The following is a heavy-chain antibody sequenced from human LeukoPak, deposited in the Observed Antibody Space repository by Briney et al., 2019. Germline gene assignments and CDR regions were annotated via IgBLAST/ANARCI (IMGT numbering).Heavy chain of an antibody. D-gene: IGHD2-8*01. CDR3: AREDGQGSDDAFDI. Sequence: SETLSLTCTVSGGSIGSYYWSWIRQPPGKGLEWIGYIYYSGSTNYNPSLKSRVTISVDTSKNQFSLKLSSVTAADTAVYYCAREDGQGSDDAFDIWGQGTMVTVSS. CDR2: IYYSGST. J-gene: IGHJ3*02. V-gene: IGHV4-59*01. CDR1: GGSIGSYY.